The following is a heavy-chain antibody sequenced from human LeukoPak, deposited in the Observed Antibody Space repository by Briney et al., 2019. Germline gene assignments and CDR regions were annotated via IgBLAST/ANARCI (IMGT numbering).Heavy chain of an antibody. Sequence: PSETLSLTYTVSGGSISTYYWSWIRQPPGKGLEWIAYIDYRGSTTYNPSLRSRVTISVDTSRNQFSLKLSSVTAADTAVYYCARSRSGYSYDHAAFEIWGQGTMVTVSS. CDR1: GGSISTYY. CDR3: ARSRSGYSYDHAAFEI. V-gene: IGHV4-59*01. D-gene: IGHD5-18*01. CDR2: IDYRGST. J-gene: IGHJ3*02.